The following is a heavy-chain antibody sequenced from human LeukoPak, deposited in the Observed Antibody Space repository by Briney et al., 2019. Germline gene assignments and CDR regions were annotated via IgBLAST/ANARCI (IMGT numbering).Heavy chain of an antibody. Sequence: GGTLRLSCAASGFTFSSYGMSWVRQAPGKGLEWVSAISGSGGSTYYADSVKGRFTISRDNSKNTLYLQMNSLRAEDTAVYYCARAHNWKYGTFDYWGQGTLVTVSS. V-gene: IGHV3-23*01. D-gene: IGHD1-7*01. J-gene: IGHJ4*02. CDR2: ISGSGGST. CDR1: GFTFSSYG. CDR3: ARAHNWKYGTFDY.